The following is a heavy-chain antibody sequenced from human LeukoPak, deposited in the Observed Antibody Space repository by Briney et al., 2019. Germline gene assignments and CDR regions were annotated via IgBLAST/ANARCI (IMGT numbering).Heavy chain of an antibody. CDR2: IYYSGSS. CDR3: ARDRDTNNWFDL. Sequence: PSKTLSLTCTVSGGSISSGGYYWSWIRQHPGEGLEWIGYIYYSGSSYYNPSLKSRVTISVDTSKNQFSLKLSSVTAADTAVYYCARDRDTNNWFDLWGQGTLVTVSS. J-gene: IGHJ5*02. CDR1: GGSISSGGYY. V-gene: IGHV4-31*03. D-gene: IGHD5-24*01.